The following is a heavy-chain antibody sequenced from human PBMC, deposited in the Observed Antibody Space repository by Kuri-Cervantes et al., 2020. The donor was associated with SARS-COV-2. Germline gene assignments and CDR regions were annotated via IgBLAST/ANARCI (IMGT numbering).Heavy chain of an antibody. D-gene: IGHD2-2*01. CDR3: ARHRPTSGYFQH. CDR1: GYSISSGYY. CDR2: IYHSGST. J-gene: IGHJ1*01. Sequence: ESLKISCAVSGYSISSGYYWGWIRQPPGKGLEWIGSIYHSGSTNYNPSLKSRVTISVDTSKNQFSLKLSSVTAADTAVYYCARHRPTSGYFQHWGQGTLVTVSS. V-gene: IGHV4-38-2*01.